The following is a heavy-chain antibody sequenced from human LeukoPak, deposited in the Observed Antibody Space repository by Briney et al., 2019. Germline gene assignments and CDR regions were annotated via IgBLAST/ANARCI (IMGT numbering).Heavy chain of an antibody. CDR2: IKQDGSAK. CDR1: GFTFNRYW. D-gene: IGHD3-10*01. Sequence: PGGSLRLSCAASGFTFNRYWMSWVRQAPGKELQWVANIKQDGSAKYYVDSVKGRFTISRDNAKNSLYLQMNSLRAEDTAVYYCAKGGRAITMVRGATGAFDIWGQGTMVTVPS. CDR3: AKGGRAITMVRGATGAFDI. V-gene: IGHV3-7*01. J-gene: IGHJ3*02.